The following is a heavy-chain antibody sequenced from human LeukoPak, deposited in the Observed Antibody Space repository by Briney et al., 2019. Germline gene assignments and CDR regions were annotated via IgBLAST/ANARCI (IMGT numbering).Heavy chain of an antibody. Sequence: ASVKVSCKASGYTFSGYFIHWVRQTPGHGLEWMGWINPNTGATNYAQKFQGRVTMTRDTSIGTAYMELSRLRSDDTAVYYCARGGVAAAGHDAFDIWGQGTMVTVSS. CDR1: GYTFSGYF. V-gene: IGHV1-2*02. D-gene: IGHD6-13*01. CDR3: ARGGVAAAGHDAFDI. J-gene: IGHJ3*02. CDR2: INPNTGAT.